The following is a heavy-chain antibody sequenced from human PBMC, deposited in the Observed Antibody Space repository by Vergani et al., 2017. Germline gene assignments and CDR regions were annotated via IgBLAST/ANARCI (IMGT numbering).Heavy chain of an antibody. D-gene: IGHD4-11*01. CDR3: ATEEALDYSINY. Sequence: QLQLQESGPGLVKPSETLSLTCTVSGGSLSSIRYYWGWIRQPPGKGLEWIGSIFYSGSTFYNPSLESRVTISVDTSKKQFSLRLTSVTAADTAVSYCATEEALDYSINYWGQGTLVTVSS. V-gene: IGHV4-39*01. J-gene: IGHJ4*02. CDR2: IFYSGST. CDR1: GGSLSSIRYY.